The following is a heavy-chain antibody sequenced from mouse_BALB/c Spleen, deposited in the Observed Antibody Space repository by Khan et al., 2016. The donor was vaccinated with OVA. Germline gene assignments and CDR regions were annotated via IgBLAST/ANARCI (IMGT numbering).Heavy chain of an antibody. CDR1: GYTFTSYW. CDR3: ARGYFGKDEFVY. J-gene: IGHJ3*01. CDR2: IFPGTGTT. D-gene: IGHD2-1*01. Sequence: QVQLQQSGTELVKPGASVTLSCTTSGYTFTSYWIQWVKPRPGQGLGWIGQIFPGTGTTYYTANFKGKATLTVNTSSLPAYLQLSSRTSEEAAVYVCARGYFGKDEFVYWGRGTLVTVSA. V-gene: IGHV1S132*01.